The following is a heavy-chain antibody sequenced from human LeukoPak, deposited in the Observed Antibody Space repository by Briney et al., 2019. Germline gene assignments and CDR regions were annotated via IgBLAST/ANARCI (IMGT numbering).Heavy chain of an antibody. J-gene: IGHJ4*02. CDR2: IYYSGST. D-gene: IGHD3-22*01. Sequence: SETLSLTCTVSGGSISSSSYYWGWIRQPPGKGLEWIGSIYYSGSTYYNPSLKSRVTISVDTSKNQFSLKLSSVTAADTAVYYCARHFPQTHDSSGYYYFDYWGQGTLVTVSP. V-gene: IGHV4-39*01. CDR1: GGSISSSSYY. CDR3: ARHFPQTHDSSGYYYFDY.